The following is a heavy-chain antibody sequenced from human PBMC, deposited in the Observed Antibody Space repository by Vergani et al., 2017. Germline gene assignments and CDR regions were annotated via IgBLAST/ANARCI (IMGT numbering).Heavy chain of an antibody. D-gene: IGHD1-26*01. CDR2: IIPIFGTA. CDR1: GGTFSSSA. J-gene: IGHJ3*02. Sequence: QVQLVQSGAEVKKPGSSVKVSCKASGGTFSSSAISWVRQAPGQGLEWMGGIIPIFGTANYAQKFQGRVTITADESTSTAYMELSSLRSEDTAVYYCARSRKLRYSGSYGDAFDIWGQGTMVTVSS. V-gene: IGHV1-69*12. CDR3: ARSRKLRYSGSYGDAFDI.